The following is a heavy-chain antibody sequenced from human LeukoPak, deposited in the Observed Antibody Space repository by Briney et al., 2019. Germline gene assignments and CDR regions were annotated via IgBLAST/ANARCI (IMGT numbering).Heavy chain of an antibody. CDR3: ARGLRYFDWSQNWFDP. Sequence: GRSLRLSCAASGFNFSTYGMHWVRQAPGKGLEWVAVIWYDGGSKYYADSVKGRFTISRDNSKNTLHMEMNSLRAEDTAVYYCARGLRYFDWSQNWFDPWGQGTLVTVSS. V-gene: IGHV3-33*01. D-gene: IGHD3-9*01. J-gene: IGHJ5*02. CDR1: GFNFSTYG. CDR2: IWYDGGSK.